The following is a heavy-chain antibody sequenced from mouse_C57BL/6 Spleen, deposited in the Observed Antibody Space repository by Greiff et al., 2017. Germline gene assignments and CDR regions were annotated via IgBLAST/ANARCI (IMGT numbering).Heavy chain of an antibody. CDR3: ARVGMSTGAY. Sequence: EVQVVESGPGLVKPSQSLSLTCSVTGYSITSGYYWNWIRQFPGNKLEWMGYISYDGSNNYNPSLKNRISITRDTSKNQFFLKLNSVTTEDTATYYCARVGMSTGAYWGQGTLVTVSA. V-gene: IGHV3-6*01. CDR1: GYSITSGYY. CDR2: ISYDGSN. J-gene: IGHJ3*01. D-gene: IGHD3-3*01.